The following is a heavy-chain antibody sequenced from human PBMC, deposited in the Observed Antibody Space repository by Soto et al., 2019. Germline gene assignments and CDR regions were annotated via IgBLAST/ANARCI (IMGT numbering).Heavy chain of an antibody. J-gene: IGHJ6*04. CDR3: ASAAGTTCGMGV. V-gene: IGHV1-46*01. Sequence: ASVKVSCKASGYTFTSYYMHWVRQAPGQGLEWMGIINPSGGSTSYAQKFQCRVTMTRDTSTSTVYMELSSLRSENTAVYYRASAAGTTCGMGVWGKGPTVTVAS. D-gene: IGHD1-7*01. CDR2: INPSGGST. CDR1: GYTFTSYY.